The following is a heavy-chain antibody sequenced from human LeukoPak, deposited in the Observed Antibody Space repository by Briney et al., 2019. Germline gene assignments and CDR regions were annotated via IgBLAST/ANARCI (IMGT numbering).Heavy chain of an antibody. CDR1: GFTFSSYE. CDR3: AREISTIDYYYYMDV. CDR2: ISSSGSTI. Sequence: GGSLRLSCAASGFTFSSYEMNWVRQTPGKGLEWVSYISSSGSTIYYADSVKGRFTISRDNAKNSLYLQMNNLRAEDTALYYCAREISTIDYYYYMDVWGKGTTVTVFS. J-gene: IGHJ6*03. D-gene: IGHD4/OR15-4a*01. V-gene: IGHV3-48*03.